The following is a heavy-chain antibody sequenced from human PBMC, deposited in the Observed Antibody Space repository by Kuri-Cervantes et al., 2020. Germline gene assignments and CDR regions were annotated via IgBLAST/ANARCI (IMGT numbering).Heavy chain of an antibody. CDR3: AKGSYGDYVGGAFDV. Sequence: GESLKISCAASGSTFSSYAMHWVRQAPGKGLEWVSLISGSGGAKFYAASVKGRFTISRDNSKNTVYLHMSSLRAEETAIYYCAKGSYGDYVGGAFDVWGQGTMVTISS. D-gene: IGHD4-17*01. V-gene: IGHV3-23*01. J-gene: IGHJ3*01. CDR2: ISGSGGAK. CDR1: GSTFSSYA.